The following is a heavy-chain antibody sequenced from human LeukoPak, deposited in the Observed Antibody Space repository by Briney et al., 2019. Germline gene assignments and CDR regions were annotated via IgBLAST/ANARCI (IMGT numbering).Heavy chain of an antibody. D-gene: IGHD6-6*01. V-gene: IGHV1-2*02. CDR3: ARARIAASGIDY. Sequence: ASVKVSCKASGYTFTGYYMHWVRQAPGQGLEWMGWINPNSGGTNYAQKFQGRVIMTRDTSISTAYMKLSRLRSDDTAVYYCARARIAASGIDYWGQGTLVTVSS. J-gene: IGHJ4*02. CDR1: GYTFTGYY. CDR2: INPNSGGT.